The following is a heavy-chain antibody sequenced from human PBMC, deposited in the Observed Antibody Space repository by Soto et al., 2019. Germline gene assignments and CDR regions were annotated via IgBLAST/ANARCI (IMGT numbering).Heavy chain of an antibody. Sequence: PGGSLRLSCAASGFTFSSYSMNWVRQAPGKGLEWVSYISSSSSTIYYADSVKGRFTISRDNAKNSLYLQMNSLRDEDTAVYYCARDSPAYDFWSGYYAKNYYYYGMDVWGQGTTVTVSS. CDR3: ARDSPAYDFWSGYYAKNYYYYGMDV. CDR2: ISSSSSTI. D-gene: IGHD3-3*01. CDR1: GFTFSSYS. V-gene: IGHV3-48*02. J-gene: IGHJ6*02.